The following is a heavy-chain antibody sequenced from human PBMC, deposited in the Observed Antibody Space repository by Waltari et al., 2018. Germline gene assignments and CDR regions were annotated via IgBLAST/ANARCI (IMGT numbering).Heavy chain of an antibody. D-gene: IGHD3-3*01. V-gene: IGHV2-5*01. CDR2: IFWNDDK. CDR3: AHSDGHYDFWSGLRNYYYYYMDV. Sequence: QITLKESGPALVKPTQTLTLTCTLSGFSLSTRGVGVSWIRQPPGKALEWLALIFWNDDKRYNPSLESRLTITKDTSKNQVVLTMTNMDPVDTATYYCAHSDGHYDFWSGLRNYYYYYMDVWGEGTTVTVSS. J-gene: IGHJ6*03. CDR1: GFSLSTRGVG.